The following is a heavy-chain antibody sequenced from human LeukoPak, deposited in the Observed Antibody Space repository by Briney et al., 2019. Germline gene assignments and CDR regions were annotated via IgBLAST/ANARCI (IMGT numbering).Heavy chain of an antibody. CDR3: AKETWSNHLGDAFDI. CDR2: ITWNSGAI. J-gene: IGHJ3*02. D-gene: IGHD3-16*01. Sequence: PGGSLRLSCAASGFTFDDYAMHWVRQAPGKGLEWVSGITWNSGAIFYADSVQGRFTISRDNAKNSLYLQMNSLRAEDSALYYCAKETWSNHLGDAFDIWGLGTMVTVSS. CDR1: GFTFDDYA. V-gene: IGHV3-9*01.